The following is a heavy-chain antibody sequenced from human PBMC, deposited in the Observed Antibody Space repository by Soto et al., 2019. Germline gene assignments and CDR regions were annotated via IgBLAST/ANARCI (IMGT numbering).Heavy chain of an antibody. CDR1: GGSVSSGTYY. CDR2: IHYSGST. Sequence: PSETLSLTCTVSGGSVSSGTYYWSWIRQPPGRGLEWIGYIHYSGSTTYNPSLKSRVTISVDTSKNQFSLKLSSVTAADTAVYYCARDYRVSEILGVVINYAMDVWGQGTTVTVSS. J-gene: IGHJ6*02. D-gene: IGHD3-3*01. V-gene: IGHV4-61*01. CDR3: ARDYRVSEILGVVINYAMDV.